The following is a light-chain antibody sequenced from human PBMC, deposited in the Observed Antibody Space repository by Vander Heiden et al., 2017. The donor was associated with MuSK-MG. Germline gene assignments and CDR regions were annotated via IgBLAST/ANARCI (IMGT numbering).Light chain of an antibody. CDR3: QQYDNLPLT. CDR2: DAS. Sequence: DIQMTQSPSSLSASVGDRVTIACQASHDISNYLNWYQPKPGKAPKLLLYDASNLETGVPSRFSGSGSETDFTFTISSLQPEDIATYYCQQYDNLPLTFGGGTKVEIK. J-gene: IGKJ4*01. CDR1: HDISNY. V-gene: IGKV1-33*01.